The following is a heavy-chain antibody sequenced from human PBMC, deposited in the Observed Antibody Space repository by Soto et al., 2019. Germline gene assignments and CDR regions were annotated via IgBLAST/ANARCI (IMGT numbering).Heavy chain of an antibody. V-gene: IGHV4-34*01. CDR3: ARVRPYWCPPHSVSRRLYGQH. CDR2: INHSGST. CDR1: GGSFSGYY. J-gene: IGHJ1*01. D-gene: IGHD2-15*01. Sequence: PSEPLSLTCAVYGGSFSGYYWSWIRQPPGKGLEWIGEINHSGSTNYNPSLKSRVTISVDTSKNQFSLKLSSVTAADTAVYYCARVRPYWCPPHSVSRRLYGQHWGQGPLVTV.